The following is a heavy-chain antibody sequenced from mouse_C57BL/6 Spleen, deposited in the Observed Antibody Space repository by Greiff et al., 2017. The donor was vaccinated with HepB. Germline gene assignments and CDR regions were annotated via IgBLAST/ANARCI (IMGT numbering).Heavy chain of an antibody. CDR3: ASTTVVASSFDY. CDR1: GYTFTSYW. CDR2: INPSNGGT. V-gene: IGHV1-53*01. Sequence: QVQLQQPGTELVKPGASVKLSCTASGYTFTSYWLHWVKQRPGQGLEWIGNINPSNGGTNYNEKLKSKATLTVDKSSSTAYMQLSSLTSEDSAVYYCASTTVVASSFDYWGQGTTLTVSS. D-gene: IGHD1-1*01. J-gene: IGHJ2*01.